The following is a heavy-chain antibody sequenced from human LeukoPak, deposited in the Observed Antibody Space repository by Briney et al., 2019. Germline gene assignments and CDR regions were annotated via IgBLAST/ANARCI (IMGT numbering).Heavy chain of an antibody. J-gene: IGHJ6*02. CDR2: VISSGGST. D-gene: IGHD2-2*01. V-gene: IGHV1-46*01. Sequence: ASVMVSCWASAYTSTSNYMHWLRQQPARGGQWMVIVISSGGSTSYEHKFKGRVTMTRYTSTSTVYMELSSQRSEDTAVYYCAREVGCSSTSCFRPYYYYGMDVWGQGTTVTVSS. CDR1: AYTSTSNY. CDR3: AREVGCSSTSCFRPYYYYGMDV.